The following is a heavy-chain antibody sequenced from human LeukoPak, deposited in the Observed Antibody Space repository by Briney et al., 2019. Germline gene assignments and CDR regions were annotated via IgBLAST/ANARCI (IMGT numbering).Heavy chain of an antibody. Sequence: PGGSLRLSCAASGFTFSSYWMRWVRQTPGKGLVWVSRISSDGASISYADSVNGRFTISRDNAKNTLYLQMNSLRAEDTAVYYCVAGGVGNFDYWGQGTLVTVSS. CDR3: VAGGVGNFDY. J-gene: IGHJ4*02. CDR1: GFTFSSYW. V-gene: IGHV3-74*01. D-gene: IGHD2-15*01. CDR2: ISSDGASI.